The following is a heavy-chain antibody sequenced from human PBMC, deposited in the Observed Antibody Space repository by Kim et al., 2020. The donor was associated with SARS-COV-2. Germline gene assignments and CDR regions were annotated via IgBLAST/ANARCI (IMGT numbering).Heavy chain of an antibody. Sequence: GGSLRLSCAASGFTFSSYAMNWVRQAPGKGLEWVSTICGVAGRRTYYAYSAMGRFTIPRDTSKNTLFLLMNGLSADDTAVYYFATERVYANHYCYF. D-gene: IGHD3-10*01. J-gene: IGHJ1*01. CDR2: ICGVAGRRT. CDR3: ATERVYANHYCYF. V-gene: IGHV3-23*01. CDR1: GFTFSSYA.